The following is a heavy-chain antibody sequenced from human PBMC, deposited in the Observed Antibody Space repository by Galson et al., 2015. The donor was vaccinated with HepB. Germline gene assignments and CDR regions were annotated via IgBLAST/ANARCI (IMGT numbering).Heavy chain of an antibody. V-gene: IGHV3-48*02. Sequence: SLRLSCAASGFEFSMYSMNWVRQAPGKGLEWISYISGNSGRRDDADSVQGRCTISRDNARHSMYLQMRSLKDEDTAVYFCTRGDGADSWYSEFWGQGTLVTVSS. J-gene: IGHJ4*02. CDR3: TRGDGADSWYSEF. CDR1: GFEFSMYS. CDR2: ISGNSGRR. D-gene: IGHD4/OR15-4a*01.